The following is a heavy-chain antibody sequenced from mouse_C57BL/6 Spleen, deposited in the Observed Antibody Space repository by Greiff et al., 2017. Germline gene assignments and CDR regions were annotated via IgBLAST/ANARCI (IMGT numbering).Heavy chain of an antibody. V-gene: IGHV1-80*01. CDR2: IYPGDGDT. CDR3: ARSGGGPWFAY. Sequence: VKLQESGAELVKPGASVKISCKASGYAFSSYWMNWVKQRPGKGLEWIGQIYPGDGDTNYNGKFKGKATLTADKSSSTAYMQLSSLTSEDSAVYFCARSGGGPWFAYWGQGTLVTVSA. CDR1: GYAFSSYW. J-gene: IGHJ3*01. D-gene: IGHD1-1*02.